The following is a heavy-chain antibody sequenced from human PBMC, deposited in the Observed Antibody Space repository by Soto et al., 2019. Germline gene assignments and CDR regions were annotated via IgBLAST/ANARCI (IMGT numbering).Heavy chain of an antibody. CDR2: IYYSGST. CDR1: GGSISSSSYY. D-gene: IGHD4-17*01. J-gene: IGHJ4*02. CDR3: ARQRRDYGDEYYFDY. Sequence: PSETLSLTCTVSGGSISSSSYYWGWIRQPPGKGLEWIGSIYYSGSTYYNPSLKSRVTISVDTSKNQFSLKLSSVTAADTAVYDCARQRRDYGDEYYFDYWGQGTLVTVPQ. V-gene: IGHV4-39*01.